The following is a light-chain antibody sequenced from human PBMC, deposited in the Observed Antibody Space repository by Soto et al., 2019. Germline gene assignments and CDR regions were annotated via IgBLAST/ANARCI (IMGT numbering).Light chain of an antibody. V-gene: IGKV3-11*01. J-gene: IGKJ2*01. Sequence: EIVLTQSPATLSLSPGQRATLSCRASKSVGNYLAWYQQKPGQAPRLLIYDASNRATDVPDRFSGSGSGTDFALTISSLEPEDFAVYYCLQRSNWPRTFGQGTKLEIK. CDR1: KSVGNY. CDR3: LQRSNWPRT. CDR2: DAS.